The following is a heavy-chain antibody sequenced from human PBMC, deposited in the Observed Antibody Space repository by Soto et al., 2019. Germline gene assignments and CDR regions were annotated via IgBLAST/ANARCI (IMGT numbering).Heavy chain of an antibody. CDR1: GYTFTNYN. CDR3: AREAASDPSFYYHYMDV. J-gene: IGHJ6*03. CDR2: MNPNTGNT. V-gene: IGHV1-8*01. D-gene: IGHD6-25*01. Sequence: QEQLVQSGAEVKKPGAPVKVSCKASGYTFTNYNINWVRQATGQGLEWMGWMNPNTGNTGYAEKFQGRVTMTRNSSINIAYMELSGLRSDDTAVYYCAREAASDPSFYYHYMDVWGKGTTVTVSS.